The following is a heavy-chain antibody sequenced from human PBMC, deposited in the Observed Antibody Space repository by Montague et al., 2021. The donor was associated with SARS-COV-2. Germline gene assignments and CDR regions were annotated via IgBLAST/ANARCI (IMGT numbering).Heavy chain of an antibody. V-gene: IGHV4-39*01. CDR3: ARRVTRGAFDV. J-gene: IGHJ3*01. Sequence: SETLSLTCIVSGGSINSSTYYWAWIRQLPGKGLEWIATIYYRGASWSDPSLRSRVTISADTSRNQFNLKLTSVTAADMGLYYCARRVTRGAFDVWGQGTMVTVSS. CDR1: GGSINSSTYY. CDR2: IYYRGAS. D-gene: IGHD1-1*01.